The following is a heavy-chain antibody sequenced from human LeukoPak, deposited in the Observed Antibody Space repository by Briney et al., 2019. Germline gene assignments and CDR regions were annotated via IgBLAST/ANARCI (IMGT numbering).Heavy chain of an antibody. CDR2: IRYDGSNK. V-gene: IGHV3-30*02. CDR3: AKDLGSAVEYFQH. D-gene: IGHD6-19*01. Sequence: GGSLRLSCAASGFTFSSYGMHWVRQAPGKGLEWVAFIRYDGSNKYYAGSVKGRFTISRDNSMKTLFLQMNSLRVEDTAVYYCAKDLGSAVEYFQHWGQGTLVTVSS. J-gene: IGHJ1*01. CDR1: GFTFSSYG.